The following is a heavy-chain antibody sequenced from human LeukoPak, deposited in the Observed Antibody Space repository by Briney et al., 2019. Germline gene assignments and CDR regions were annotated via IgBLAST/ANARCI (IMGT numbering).Heavy chain of an antibody. CDR1: GGSISSGGYY. CDR2: IYYSGST. CDR3: ARARRGGIFFDY. D-gene: IGHD6-13*01. J-gene: IGHJ4*02. Sequence: PSQTLSLTCTVSGGSISSGGYYWSWIRQHLGKGLEWIGYIYYSGSTYYNPSLKSRVTISVDTSKNQFSLKLSSVTAADTAVYYCARARRGGIFFDYWGQGTLVTVSS. V-gene: IGHV4-31*03.